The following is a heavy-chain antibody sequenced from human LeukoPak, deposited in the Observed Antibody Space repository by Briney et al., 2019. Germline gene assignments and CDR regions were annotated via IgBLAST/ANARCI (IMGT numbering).Heavy chain of an antibody. CDR3: AKAYGSGSYYHYGMDV. D-gene: IGHD3-10*01. V-gene: IGHV3-23*01. J-gene: IGHJ6*02. CDR1: EFDFSTHA. CDR2: ITGSGDST. Sequence: GGSLRLSCAASEFDFSTHAMTWVRQAPGKGLEWVSEITGSGDSTYYAASVKGRFTISRDNSKNTLYLQMNSLRAEDTAVYYCAKAYGSGSYYHYGMDVWGQGTTVTVSS.